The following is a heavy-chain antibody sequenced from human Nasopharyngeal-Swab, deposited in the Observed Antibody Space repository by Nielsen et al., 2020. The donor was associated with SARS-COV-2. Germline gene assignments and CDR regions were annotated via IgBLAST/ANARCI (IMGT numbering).Heavy chain of an antibody. V-gene: IGHV4-61*01. CDR1: GGSVSSGSYY. CDR2: IYYSGST. D-gene: IGHD2-2*01. J-gene: IGHJ6*02. CDR3: AREGSTSPWNGYYYGMDV. Sequence: GSLRLSCTVSGGSVSSGSYYWIWIRQPPGKGLEWIGYIYYSGSTNYNPSLKSRVTISVDTSKNQFSLKLSSVTAADTAVYYCAREGSTSPWNGYYYGMDVWGQGTTVTVSS.